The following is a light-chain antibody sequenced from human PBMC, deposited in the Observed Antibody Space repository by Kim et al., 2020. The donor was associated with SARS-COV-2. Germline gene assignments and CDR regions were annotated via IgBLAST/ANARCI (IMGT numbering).Light chain of an antibody. CDR1: TLSDKR. Sequence: VSPGLTANIACSGYTLSDKRVFWYQQKAGQSPLLIIYADNQRPSGIPGRFSGCNAGDTATLTISGTQAVDEADYYSQTWDTNVGVFGTGTKGTVL. CDR2: ADN. CDR3: QTWDTNVGV. V-gene: IGLV3-1*01. J-gene: IGLJ1*01.